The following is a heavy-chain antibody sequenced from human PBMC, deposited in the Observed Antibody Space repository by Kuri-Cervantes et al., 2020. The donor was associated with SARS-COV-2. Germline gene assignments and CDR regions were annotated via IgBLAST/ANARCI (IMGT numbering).Heavy chain of an antibody. CDR2: ISAYNGNT. Sequence: ASVKVSCKASGYTFTGYYMHWVRQAPGQGLEWMGWISAYNGNTNYAQKFQGRVTMTRDTSISTAYMELSRLRSDDTAVYYCARESIAARLDAFDIWGQGTMVTVSS. J-gene: IGHJ3*02. V-gene: IGHV1-2*02. CDR1: GYTFTGYY. D-gene: IGHD6-6*01. CDR3: ARESIAARLDAFDI.